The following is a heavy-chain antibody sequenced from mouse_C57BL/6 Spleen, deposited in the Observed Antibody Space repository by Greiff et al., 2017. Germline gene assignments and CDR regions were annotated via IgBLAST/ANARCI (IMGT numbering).Heavy chain of an antibody. CDR3: ARGDDYGLFDY. CDR1: GFTFSDYY. V-gene: IGHV5-16*01. J-gene: IGHJ2*01. Sequence: EVHLVESEGGLVQPGSSMKLSCTASGFTFSDYYMAWVRQVPEKGLEWVANINYDGSSTYYLDSLKSRFIISRDNAKNILYLQMSSLKSEDTATYYCARGDDYGLFDYWGQGTTLTVSS. D-gene: IGHD2-4*01. CDR2: INYDGSST.